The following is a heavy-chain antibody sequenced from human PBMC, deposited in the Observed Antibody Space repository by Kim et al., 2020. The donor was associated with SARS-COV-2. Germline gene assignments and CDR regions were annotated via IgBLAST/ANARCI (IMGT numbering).Heavy chain of an antibody. CDR2: ISGSGGST. CDR1: GFTFSSYA. Sequence: GGSLRLSCAASGFTFSSYAMSWVRQAPGKGLEWVSAISGSGGSTYYADSVKGRFTISRDNSKNTLYLQMNSLRAEDTAVYYCAKVASNIVVVPAAIEGRITGYYFDYWGQGTLVTVSS. D-gene: IGHD2-2*01. V-gene: IGHV3-23*01. J-gene: IGHJ4*02. CDR3: AKVASNIVVVPAAIEGRITGYYFDY.